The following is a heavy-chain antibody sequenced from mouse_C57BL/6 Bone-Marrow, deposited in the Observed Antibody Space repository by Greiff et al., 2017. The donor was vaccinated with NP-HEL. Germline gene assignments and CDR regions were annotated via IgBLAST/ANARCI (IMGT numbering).Heavy chain of an antibody. CDR1: GYTFTDYY. Sequence: VQLQQSGAELVRPGASVKLSCKASGYTFTDYYINWVKQRPGQGLEWIARIYPGSGNTYYNEKFKGKATLTAEKSSSTAYMQLSSLTSEDSAVYFCASGGLYYDYYWGQGTTLTVSS. D-gene: IGHD2-4*01. V-gene: IGHV1-76*01. J-gene: IGHJ2*01. CDR2: IYPGSGNT. CDR3: ASGGLYYDYY.